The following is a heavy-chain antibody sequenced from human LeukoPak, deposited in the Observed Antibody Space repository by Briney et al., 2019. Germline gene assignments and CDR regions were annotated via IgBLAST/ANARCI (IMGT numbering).Heavy chain of an antibody. CDR1: GFTFSNYW. V-gene: IGHV3-74*01. CDR3: ASAPPGIAAYFDF. J-gene: IGHJ4*02. CDR2: INIDGNSP. D-gene: IGHD6-13*01. Sequence: PGGSLRLSCAASGFTFSNYWMHWVRHAPGKGLVWVSRINIDGNSPRYADSVEGRFTISRDNAKNTLYLQMNSLRVEDTAVYYCASAPPGIAAYFDFWGRGTLVTVSS.